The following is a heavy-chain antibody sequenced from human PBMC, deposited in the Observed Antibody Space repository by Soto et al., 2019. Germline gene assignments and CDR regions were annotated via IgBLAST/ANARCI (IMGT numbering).Heavy chain of an antibody. CDR2: IYYSGST. D-gene: IGHD3-3*01. CDR3: ARGTGDFWSGLTQLGNWFDP. Sequence: SETLSLTCTVSGGSISSGDYYWSWIRQPPGKGLEWIGYIYYSGSTNYNPSLKSRVTISVDTSKNQFSLKLSSVTAADTAVYYCARGTGDFWSGLTQLGNWFDPWGQGTLVTVSS. J-gene: IGHJ5*02. CDR1: GGSISSGDYY. V-gene: IGHV4-61*08.